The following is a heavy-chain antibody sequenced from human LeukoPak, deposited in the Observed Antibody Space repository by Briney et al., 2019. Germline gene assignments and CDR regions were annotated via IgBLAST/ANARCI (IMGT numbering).Heavy chain of an antibody. D-gene: IGHD2-2*01. V-gene: IGHV1-69*05. CDR3: AREGGDNQLLLMNDILLYDAFDI. CDR1: GCTFTSYA. J-gene: IGHJ3*02. CDR2: TIPIFGTT. Sequence: SVNLSFKASGCTFTSYAISWVRHAPAQGLEWMWGTIPIFGTTNNSQKFQGKVTITTYESTSTTYMELSRLRSEDTDVYYCAREGGDNQLLLMNDILLYDAFDIWGQGTMVTVSS.